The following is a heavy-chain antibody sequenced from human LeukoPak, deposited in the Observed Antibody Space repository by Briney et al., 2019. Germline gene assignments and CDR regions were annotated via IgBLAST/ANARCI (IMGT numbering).Heavy chain of an antibody. CDR2: ISSSGNVI. J-gene: IGHJ4*02. V-gene: IGHV3-48*01. Sequence: GGSLRLSCAGAGFAFSSHSMNWVRQAPGKGLEWVSYISSSGNVIYYADSVRGRFTVSRDIAKNSLFLQMNNLRAEDTAVYYCARNSLYCVGDCYEVFDSWGQGSLVAVSS. CDR1: GFAFSSHS. D-gene: IGHD2-21*01. CDR3: ARNSLYCVGDCYEVFDS.